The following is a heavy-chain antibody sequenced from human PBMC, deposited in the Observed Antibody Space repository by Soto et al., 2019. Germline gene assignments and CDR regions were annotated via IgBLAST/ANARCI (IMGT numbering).Heavy chain of an antibody. D-gene: IGHD3-22*01. Sequence: ASVKGSCKVSGYTLTELSMHWVRQAPGKGLEWMGGFDPEDGETIYAQKFQGRVTMTEDTSTDTAYMELSSLRSEDTAVYYCAEDSPRDDYYDRSGYYVYSQHGG. V-gene: IGHV1-24*01. CDR2: FDPEDGET. CDR3: AEDSPRDDYYDRSGYYVYSQH. CDR1: GYTLTELS. J-gene: IGHJ1*01.